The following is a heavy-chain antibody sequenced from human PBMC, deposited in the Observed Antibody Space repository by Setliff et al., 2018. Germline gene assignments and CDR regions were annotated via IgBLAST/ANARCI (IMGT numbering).Heavy chain of an antibody. Sequence: PGGSLRLSCAASGFTFTTYGMSWVRQAPGKGLEWVSGIRGDGGSTYYADSVKGRFTISRDNSKNTLYLQMNSLRAEDTGVYYCAKMGSSMIVVVFDYWGQGTLVTVSS. CDR1: GFTFTTYG. CDR2: IRGDGGST. D-gene: IGHD3-22*01. CDR3: AKMGSSMIVVVFDY. V-gene: IGHV3-23*01. J-gene: IGHJ4*02.